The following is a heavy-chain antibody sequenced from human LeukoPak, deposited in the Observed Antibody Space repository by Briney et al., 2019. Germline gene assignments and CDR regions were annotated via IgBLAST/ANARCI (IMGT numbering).Heavy chain of an antibody. CDR2: VDHSGST. CDR3: ARGPDRRTAPSYYDCYYMDV. J-gene: IGHJ6*03. D-gene: IGHD2-21*02. Sequence: SETLSLTCAVYGGSLSGNSWSWIRQPPGEGLEWIGEVDHSGSTNYNPSLKSRVTISVDTSKNQLSLRLSSVTAADTAVYFCARGPDRRTAPSYYDCYYMDVWGKGTTVTVSS. CDR1: GGSLSGNS. V-gene: IGHV4-34*01.